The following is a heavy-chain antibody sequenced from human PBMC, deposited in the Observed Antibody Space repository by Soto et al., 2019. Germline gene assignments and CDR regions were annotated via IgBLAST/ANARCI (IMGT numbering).Heavy chain of an antibody. V-gene: IGHV4-34*01. Sequence: QVQLQQWGAGLLKPSETLSLTCAVYGGSFSGYYWSWIRQPPGKGLEWIGEINHSGSTNYNPSLKSRVTISVDTSKNQFSLKLSSVTAADTAVYYCARGESNTMVRGVSLNYYYYGMDVWGQGTTVTVSS. J-gene: IGHJ6*02. D-gene: IGHD3-10*01. CDR3: ARGESNTMVRGVSLNYYYYGMDV. CDR2: INHSGST. CDR1: GGSFSGYY.